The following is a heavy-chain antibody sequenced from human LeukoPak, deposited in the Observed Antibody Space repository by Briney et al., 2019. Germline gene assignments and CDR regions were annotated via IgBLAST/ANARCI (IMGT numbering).Heavy chain of an antibody. J-gene: IGHJ4*02. CDR3: AREKYYYDSSGYQLKPYYFDY. CDR2: IYYSGST. CDR1: GGSISSYY. D-gene: IGHD3-22*01. Sequence: PSETLSLTCTVSGGSISSYYWSWIRQPPGKGLEWIGYIYYSGSTNYNPSLKSRVTISVDTSKNQFSLKLSSVTAADTAVYYCAREKYYYDSSGYQLKPYYFDYWGQGTLVTVSS. V-gene: IGHV4-59*01.